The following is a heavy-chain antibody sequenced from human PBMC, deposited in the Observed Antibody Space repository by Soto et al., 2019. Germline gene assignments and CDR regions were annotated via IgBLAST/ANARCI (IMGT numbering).Heavy chain of an antibody. CDR1: GFTFSSYA. CDR2: ISGSGGST. Sequence: GGSLRLSCAASGFTFSSYAMSWVRQAPGKGLEWVSAISGSGGSTYYADSVKGRFTISRDNSKNTLYLQMNSLRAEDTAVYYCAKGSSCSSTSCYTPSSASRQNLDVWGKGTTVTVSS. CDR3: AKGSSCSSTSCYTPSSASRQNLDV. D-gene: IGHD2-2*02. V-gene: IGHV3-23*01. J-gene: IGHJ6*04.